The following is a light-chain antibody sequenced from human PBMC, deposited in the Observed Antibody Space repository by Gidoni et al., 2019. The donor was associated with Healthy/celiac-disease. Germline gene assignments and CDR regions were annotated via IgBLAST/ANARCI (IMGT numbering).Light chain of an antibody. Sequence: DIVMTQSPLSLPVTPGEPASISCRSSQSLLHSNGYNYLDWYLQKPWQSPQLLIYLGSNRASGVPDRFSGSGSGTDFTLKISRVEAEDVGGYYCMQALQTPFTFGPGTKVDIK. CDR1: QSLLHSNGYNY. V-gene: IGKV2-28*01. CDR3: MQALQTPFT. J-gene: IGKJ3*01. CDR2: LGS.